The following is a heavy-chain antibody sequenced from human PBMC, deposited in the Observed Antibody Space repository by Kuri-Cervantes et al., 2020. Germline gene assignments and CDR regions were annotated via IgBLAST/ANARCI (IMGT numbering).Heavy chain of an antibody. CDR2: TYYRSSWRY. D-gene: IGHD4-23*01. Sequence: SQTLSLTCAISVDSVSSNSATWHWIRQSPSRGLEWLGRTYYRSSWRYDYAASVKSRITINPDPSSNQFSLHLKSVTPEDTAVYYCARDGGNSGDLDFWGQGTLVTVSS. J-gene: IGHJ4*02. V-gene: IGHV6-1*01. CDR3: ARDGGNSGDLDF. CDR1: VDSVSSNSAT.